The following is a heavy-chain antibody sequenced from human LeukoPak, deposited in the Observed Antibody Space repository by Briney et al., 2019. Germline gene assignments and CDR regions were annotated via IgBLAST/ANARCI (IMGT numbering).Heavy chain of an antibody. J-gene: IGHJ4*02. CDR1: GGSISSVNW. CDR2: THHSGVT. Sequence: SGTLSLTCAVSGGSISSVNWWSWVRQPPGKGLEWIGDTHHSGVTNYNASLKSRVTISVDKSKNQFSLKLSSVTAADTAVYYCARGSTFYYGSGSYYYNYWGQGTLVTVSS. CDR3: ARGSTFYYGSGSYYYNY. V-gene: IGHV4-4*02. D-gene: IGHD3-10*01.